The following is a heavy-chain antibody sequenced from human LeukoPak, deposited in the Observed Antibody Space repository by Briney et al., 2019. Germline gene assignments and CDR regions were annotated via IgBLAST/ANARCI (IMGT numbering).Heavy chain of an antibody. J-gene: IGHJ4*02. D-gene: IGHD5-24*01. V-gene: IGHV4-39*01. CDR2: IHYSGNT. CDR1: GGSTSSSNYY. CDR3: ARLRDGRWLLEY. Sequence: PSETLSLTCTVSGGSTSSSNYYWGWIRQPPGKGLEWIGGIHYSGNTYYNPSLKSRVTISEDRSKNQFSLKLSSVTAADTAVYYCARLRDGRWLLEYWGQGTLVTVSS.